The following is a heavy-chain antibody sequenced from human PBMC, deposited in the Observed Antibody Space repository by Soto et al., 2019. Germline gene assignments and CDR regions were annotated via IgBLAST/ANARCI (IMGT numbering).Heavy chain of an antibody. D-gene: IGHD3-16*01. CDR2: ILHSGDII. Sequence: EVQLEESGGGLVQPGGSLRLAGAGSGFKFSSYEMNWVRQAPGKGLEWLSFILHSGDIIYYADSVKGRFTISRDNAKNLLYLHMNTLRVEDTAIYYCATRLSVSYGPLFDQWGQGTLVTVSS. CDR3: ATRLSVSYGPLFDQ. CDR1: GFKFSSYE. V-gene: IGHV3-48*03. J-gene: IGHJ4*02.